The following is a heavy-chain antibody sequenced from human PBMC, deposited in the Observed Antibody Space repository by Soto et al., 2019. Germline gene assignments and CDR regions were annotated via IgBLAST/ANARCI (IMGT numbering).Heavy chain of an antibody. V-gene: IGHV3-11*01. CDR2: ITNAGSHT. J-gene: IGHJ5*02. CDR3: AGETGTRLDP. CDR1: GFPFSDYY. Sequence: QVLLVESGGGLVNFGGSLRLSCAAYGFPFSDYYMSWIRQAPGKGLEWISYITNAGSHTHYADSVKGRFTISRDNARNLLYLQMDSLRAEDTAMYYCAGETGTRLDPWGQGTLVTVSS. D-gene: IGHD1-1*01.